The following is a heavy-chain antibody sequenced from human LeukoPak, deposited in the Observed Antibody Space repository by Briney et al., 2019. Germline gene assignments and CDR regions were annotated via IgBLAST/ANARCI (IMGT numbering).Heavy chain of an antibody. CDR2: IIPILDIT. CDR1: GGTFDSYA. J-gene: IGHJ6*02. CDR3: ARDQGLIDPPPYGLDV. V-gene: IGHV1-69*04. D-gene: IGHD3-16*01. Sequence: ASVKVSCTASGGTFDSYALTWVRQAPGQALEWMGRIIPILDITIYAQNSHGKVTIPANKATSTAYIELSSLSSEDTAVYYCARDQGLIDPPPYGLDVWGQGTTVTVSS.